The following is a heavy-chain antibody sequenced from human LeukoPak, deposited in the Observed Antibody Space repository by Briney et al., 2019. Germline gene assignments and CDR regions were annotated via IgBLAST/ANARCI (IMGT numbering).Heavy chain of an antibody. CDR3: ASVTRTNYYYYYMGV. V-gene: IGHV1-24*01. CDR2: FDPEDGET. Sequence: ASVKVSCKVSGYTLTELSMHWVRQAPGKGLEWMGGFDPEDGETIYAQKFQGRVTMTEDTSTDTAYMELSSLRSEDTAVYYCASVTRTNYYYYYMGVWGKGTTVTVSS. J-gene: IGHJ6*03. D-gene: IGHD2-21*02. CDR1: GYTLTELS.